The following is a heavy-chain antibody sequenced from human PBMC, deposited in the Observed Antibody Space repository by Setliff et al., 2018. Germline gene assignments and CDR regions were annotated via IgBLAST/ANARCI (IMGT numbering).Heavy chain of an antibody. J-gene: IGHJ4*02. V-gene: IGHV3-23*01. CDR2: ISGSGGST. D-gene: IGHD6-13*01. Sequence: GGSLRLSCAASGFTFDDYAMHWVRQAPGKGLEWVSAISGSGGSTYYADSVKGRFTISRDNSKNTLYLQMNSLRAEDTAVYYCAKGSSSWQPHPPALDYWGQGTLITVSS. CDR3: AKGSSSWQPHPPALDY. CDR1: GFTFDDYA.